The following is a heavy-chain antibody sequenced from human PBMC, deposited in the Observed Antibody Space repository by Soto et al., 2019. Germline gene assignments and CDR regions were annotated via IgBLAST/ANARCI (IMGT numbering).Heavy chain of an antibody. CDR2: ISDDGINK. D-gene: IGHD1-26*01. J-gene: IGHJ3*02. V-gene: IGHV3-30-3*01. Sequence: QVQLVESGGGVVQPGRSLRLSCAASGFTFSTYAMHWVRQAPGKGLEWVAIISDDGINKYYADSVRGRFTISRDNSKNTGYLPMNSLRAEDTAVYYCAKVRERQNDAFDIWGQGTMVTVS. CDR3: AKVRERQNDAFDI. CDR1: GFTFSTYA.